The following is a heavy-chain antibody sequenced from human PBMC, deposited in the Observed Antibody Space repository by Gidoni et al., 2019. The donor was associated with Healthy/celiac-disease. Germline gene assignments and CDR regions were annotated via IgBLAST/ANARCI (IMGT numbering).Heavy chain of an antibody. Sequence: EVQLLESGGGLVQPGVSLRLSCAASGFTFSSYAMSWVRQAPGKGLEWVSSISGSGGSKYYADSVKGRFTISRDNSKNTLYLQMNSLRAEDTAVYYCAKPSNSSGWYYFDYWGQGTLVTVSS. J-gene: IGHJ4*02. D-gene: IGHD6-19*01. CDR2: ISGSGGSK. CDR3: AKPSNSSGWYYFDY. CDR1: GFTFSSYA. V-gene: IGHV3-23*01.